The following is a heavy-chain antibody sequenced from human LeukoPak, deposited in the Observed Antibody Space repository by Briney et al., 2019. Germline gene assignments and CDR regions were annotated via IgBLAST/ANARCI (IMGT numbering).Heavy chain of an antibody. CDR2: INHSGST. V-gene: IGHV4-34*01. D-gene: IGHD3-3*01. CDR1: GGSFSGYY. CDR3: ARGCEISCYYNYYMDV. J-gene: IGHJ6*03. Sequence: SETLSLTCAVYGGSFSGYYWSWIRQPPGKGLEWIRAINHSGSTTYNPSLKSRVTISVDTSKNQFSLKLSSVTAADTAEYYSARGCEISCYYNYYMDVWGKGTTVTVSS.